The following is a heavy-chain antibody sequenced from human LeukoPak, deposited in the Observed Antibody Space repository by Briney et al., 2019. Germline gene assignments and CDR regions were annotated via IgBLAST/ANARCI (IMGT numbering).Heavy chain of an antibody. CDR3: ARVDTAMADY. J-gene: IGHJ4*02. Sequence: ASVKVSCKASGYTFTGYYMHWVRQAPGQGLEWMGWINPNSGGTNYAQKFQGWVTMTRDTSISTAYMELRSLRSDDTAVYYCARVDTAMADYWGQGTLVTVSS. CDR2: INPNSGGT. V-gene: IGHV1-2*04. CDR1: GYTFTGYY. D-gene: IGHD5-18*01.